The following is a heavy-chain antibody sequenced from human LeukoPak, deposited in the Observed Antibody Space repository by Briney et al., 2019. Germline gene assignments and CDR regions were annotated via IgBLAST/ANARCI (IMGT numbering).Heavy chain of an antibody. CDR2: INPNSGGT. CDR1: GYTFTGYY. CDR3: ARGGPRQQLVDFDY. Sequence: ASVKASCKASGYTFTGYYMHWVRQAPGQGLEWMGRINPNSGGTNYAQKFQGRVTMTRDTSISTAYMELSRLRSDDTAVYYCARGGPRQQLVDFDYWGQGTLVTVSS. D-gene: IGHD6-13*01. J-gene: IGHJ4*02. V-gene: IGHV1-2*06.